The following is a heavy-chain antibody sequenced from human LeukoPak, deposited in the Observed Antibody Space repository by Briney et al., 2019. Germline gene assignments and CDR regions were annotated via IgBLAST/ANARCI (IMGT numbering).Heavy chain of an antibody. CDR3: AGHRDYSGYDYPTDFDY. V-gene: IGHV4-59*08. D-gene: IGHD5-12*01. CDR2: IYYSGST. Sequence: PSETLSLTCTVSGGSISSYYWSWIRQPPGEGLEWIGYIYYSGSTNYNPSLKSRVTISVDTSKNQFSLKLSSVTAADTAVYYCAGHRDYSGYDYPTDFDYWGQGTLVTVSS. J-gene: IGHJ4*02. CDR1: GGSISSYY.